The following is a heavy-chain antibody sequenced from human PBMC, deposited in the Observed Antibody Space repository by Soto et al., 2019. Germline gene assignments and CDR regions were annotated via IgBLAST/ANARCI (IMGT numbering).Heavy chain of an antibody. CDR1: GGTFSSYA. CDR2: IIPIFGTA. D-gene: IGHD4-17*01. CDR3: ARARLRGGPYGGPGDY. J-gene: IGHJ4*02. Sequence: QVQLVQSGAEVKKPGSSVKVSCKASGGTFSSYAISWVRQAPGQGLEWMGGIIPIFGTANYAQKFQGRVTITADESTSTAYMGLSSLRSEDTAVYYCARARLRGGPYGGPGDYWGQGTLVTVSS. V-gene: IGHV1-69*01.